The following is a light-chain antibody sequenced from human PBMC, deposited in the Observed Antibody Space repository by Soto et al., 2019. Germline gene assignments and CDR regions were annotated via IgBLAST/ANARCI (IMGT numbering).Light chain of an antibody. CDR3: CSYAGSYTFDV. Sequence: QSVLTQPRSVSGSPGQSVTMSRTGTSSDVGGYNYVSWYQQHPGKAPKLMIYDVSKRPSGVPDRFSGSKSGNTASLTISGLQAEDEADYYCCSYAGSYTFDVFGTGTKVTVL. CDR2: DVS. CDR1: SSDVGGYNY. J-gene: IGLJ1*01. V-gene: IGLV2-11*01.